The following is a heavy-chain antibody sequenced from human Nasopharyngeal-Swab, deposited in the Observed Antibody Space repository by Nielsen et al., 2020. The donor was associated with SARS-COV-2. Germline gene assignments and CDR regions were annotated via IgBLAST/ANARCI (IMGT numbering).Heavy chain of an antibody. CDR1: GGSISSSSYY. V-gene: IGHV4-39*07. CDR2: IYYSGST. CDR3: ARERGRGGIWNYYYYYMDV. J-gene: IGHJ6*03. D-gene: IGHD3-10*01. Sequence: GSLRLSCTVSGGSISSSSYYWGWIRQPPGKGLEWIGSIYYSGSTYYNPSLKSRVTISVDTSKNQFSLMLSSVTAADTAVYYCARERGRGGIWNYYYYYMDVWGKGTTVTVSS.